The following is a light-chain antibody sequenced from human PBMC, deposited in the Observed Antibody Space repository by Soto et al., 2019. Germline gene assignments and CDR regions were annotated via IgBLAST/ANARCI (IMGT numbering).Light chain of an antibody. V-gene: IGKV3-11*01. CDR3: QHRSNWPA. CDR1: QSVSRN. CDR2: DAS. J-gene: IGKJ4*01. Sequence: EIVLTQSPGTLSLSPGERATLSRRTSQSVSRNLAWYQQKPGQAPRLLIYDASQRATGIAARFSGSGSGTDFTLTISSLEPEDFALYYCQHRSNWPAFGGGTKVDIK.